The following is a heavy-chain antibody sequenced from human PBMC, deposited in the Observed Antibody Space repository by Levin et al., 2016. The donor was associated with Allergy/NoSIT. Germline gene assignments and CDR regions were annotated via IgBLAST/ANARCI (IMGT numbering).Heavy chain of an antibody. J-gene: IGHJ3*02. V-gene: IGHV4-39*01. CDR2: IFHSGQT. CDR3: ARQRAYGLWAFDM. D-gene: IGHD2-21*01. Sequence: WIRQPPGKGLEWIASIFHSGQTYYNSSLKSRVIISIDTSKDQFSLNLNSVTATDTTVYYCARQRAYGLWAFDMWGQGTLVTVSS.